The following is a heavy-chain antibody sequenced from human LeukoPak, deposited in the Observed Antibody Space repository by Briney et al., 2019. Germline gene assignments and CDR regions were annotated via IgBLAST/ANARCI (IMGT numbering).Heavy chain of an antibody. V-gene: IGHV1-69*05. Sequence: SVKVSCKASGGTFSSYAISWVRQAPGQGLEWMGRIIPIFGTANYAQKFQGRVTITTDESTSTAYMELSSLRSEDTAVYYCARGPGLVVVGTEYFQHWGQGTVVTVSS. D-gene: IGHD3-22*01. CDR3: ARGPGLVVVGTEYFQH. CDR1: GGTFSSYA. CDR2: IIPIFGTA. J-gene: IGHJ1*01.